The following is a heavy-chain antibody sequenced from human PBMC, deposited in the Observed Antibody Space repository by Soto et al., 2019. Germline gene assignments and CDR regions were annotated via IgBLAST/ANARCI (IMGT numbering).Heavy chain of an antibody. CDR2: IIPIFGTA. J-gene: IGHJ6*02. Sequence: SVKVSCKASGGTFSSYAISWVRQAPGQGLEWMGGIIPIFGTANYAQKFQGRVTITADESTSTAYMELSSLRSEDTAVYYCASSPSEYSSSPDYYYYYGMDFWGQGTTVTVSS. CDR1: GGTFSSYA. V-gene: IGHV1-69*13. CDR3: ASSPSEYSSSPDYYYYYGMDF. D-gene: IGHD6-6*01.